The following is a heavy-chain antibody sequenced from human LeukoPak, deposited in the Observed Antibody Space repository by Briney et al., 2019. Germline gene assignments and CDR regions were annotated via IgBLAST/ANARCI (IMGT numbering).Heavy chain of an antibody. V-gene: IGHV3-30*02. CDR1: GFTFSSYG. CDR3: AKGACASGGNCYPIDY. J-gene: IGHJ4*02. D-gene: IGHD2-15*01. Sequence: PGGSLRLSCAASGFTFSSYGMHWVRQAPGKGLEWVSFIRYDGSNEYYADSVRGRFTISRDNSKNTLYLQMNSLRAEDTAVYYCAKGACASGGNCYPIDYWGQGTLVTVSS. CDR2: IRYDGSNE.